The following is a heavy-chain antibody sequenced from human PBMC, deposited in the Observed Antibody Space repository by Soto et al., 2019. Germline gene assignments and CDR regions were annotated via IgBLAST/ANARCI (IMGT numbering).Heavy chain of an antibody. CDR3: GRRPRSTGMKGDFDI. CDR1: CDSVSSDDYY. V-gene: IGHV4-31*03. Sequence: TLRLTCSVSCDSVSSDDYYWSWIRQSPGKGLEWIGYIYFSGIAYYNPSLKSRVTISVDTSKNHFSLKVTSMTAADTAVDGGGRRPRSTGMKGDFDICCQGT. D-gene: IGHD2-8*02. J-gene: IGHJ3*02. CDR2: IYFSGIA.